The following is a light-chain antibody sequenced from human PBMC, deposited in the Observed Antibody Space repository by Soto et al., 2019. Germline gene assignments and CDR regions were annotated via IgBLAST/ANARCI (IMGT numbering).Light chain of an antibody. CDR3: QQYNSYSPLT. CDR1: QSISSW. V-gene: IGKV1-5*01. J-gene: IGKJ4*01. CDR2: DAS. Sequence: DIQMTQSASTLSASVGDRVTITLRAIQSISSWLAWYQQKPGKAPKLLIYDASSLESGVPSRFSGSGSGTEFTLTISSLQPDDFATYSCQQYNSYSPLTFGGGTKVDIK.